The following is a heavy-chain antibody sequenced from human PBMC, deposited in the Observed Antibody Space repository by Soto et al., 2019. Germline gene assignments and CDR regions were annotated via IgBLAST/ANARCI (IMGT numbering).Heavy chain of an antibody. CDR1: GYTFTSYY. CDR2: INPSGGST. V-gene: IGHV1-46*01. CDR3: ARLDTSLEDSQIPYYYGMDV. Sequence: ASVKVSCKASGYTFTSYYMHWVRQAPGQGLEWMGIINPSGGSTSYAQKFQGRVTMTRDTSTSTVYMELSSLRSEDTAVYYCARLDTSLEDSQIPYYYGMDVWGQGTTVTVS. D-gene: IGHD2-15*01. J-gene: IGHJ6*02.